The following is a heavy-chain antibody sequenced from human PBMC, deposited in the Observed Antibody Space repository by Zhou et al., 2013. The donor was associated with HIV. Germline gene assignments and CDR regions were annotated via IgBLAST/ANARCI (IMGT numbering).Heavy chain of an antibody. J-gene: IGHJ6*03. CDR2: IHPNSGGT. Sequence: QVQLVQAGGEVKKPGASVRVSCKASGYSFTGYYIHWVRQAPGQGLEWMGWIHPNSGGTNYAQKFQGRVNMTRDTSINTAYMHLSSLTSDDTAVYYCASDTLFDMGFYYMDVWGKGTTVAVSS. V-gene: IGHV1-2*02. D-gene: IGHD3-3*01. CDR3: ASDTLFDMGFYYMDV. CDR1: GYSFTGYY.